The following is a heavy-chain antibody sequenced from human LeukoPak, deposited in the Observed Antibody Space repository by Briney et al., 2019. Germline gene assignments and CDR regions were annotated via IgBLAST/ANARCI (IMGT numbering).Heavy chain of an antibody. CDR1: GFTFSNAW. J-gene: IGHJ4*02. CDR3: TPGYYGSGSYYGAYFDY. Sequence: GGSLRLSCAASGFTFSNAWMSWVRQAPGKGLEWVGRIKSKTDGGTTDYAARVKGRFTISRDDSKNTLYLQMNSLQTEDTAVYYCTPGYYGSGSYYGAYFDYWGQGTLVTVSS. V-gene: IGHV3-15*01. D-gene: IGHD3-10*01. CDR2: IKSKTDGGTT.